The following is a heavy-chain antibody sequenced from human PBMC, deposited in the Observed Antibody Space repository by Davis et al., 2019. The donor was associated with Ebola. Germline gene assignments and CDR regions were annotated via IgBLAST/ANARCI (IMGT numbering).Heavy chain of an antibody. CDR3: ARDSLNDYGDYGRVRWFDP. CDR1: GGSISSGGYY. D-gene: IGHD4-17*01. CDR2: IYYSGST. Sequence: MPSETLSLTCTVSGGSISSGGYYWSWIRQHPGKGLEWIGYIYYSGSTYYNPSLKSRVTMSVDTSKNQFSLKLSSVTAADTAVYYCARDSLNDYGDYGRVRWFDPWGQGTLVTVSS. J-gene: IGHJ5*02. V-gene: IGHV4-31*03.